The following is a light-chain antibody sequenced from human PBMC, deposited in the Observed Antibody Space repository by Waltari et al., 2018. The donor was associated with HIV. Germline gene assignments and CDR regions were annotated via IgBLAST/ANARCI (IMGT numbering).Light chain of an antibody. CDR1: TSNIGRNT. CDR2: GKN. CDR3: ASWDDSLNGPV. J-gene: IGLJ2*01. Sequence: QSVLTQPPSASGTPEQRVTISCSGSTSNIGRNTVSWFQQFPGTAPKVPIYGKNHRPSGVPDRFSGSKSGTSASLAISGLQSEDEADYYCASWDDSLNGPVFGGGTKLTVV. V-gene: IGLV1-44*01.